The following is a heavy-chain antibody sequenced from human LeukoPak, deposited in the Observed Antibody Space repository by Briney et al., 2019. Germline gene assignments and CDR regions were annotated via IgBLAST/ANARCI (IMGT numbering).Heavy chain of an antibody. CDR3: ARGPWVSYYYYYMDV. CDR2: INHSGST. V-gene: IGHV4-34*01. D-gene: IGHD7-27*01. CDR1: GGSISSYY. J-gene: IGHJ6*03. Sequence: SETLSLTCAVSGGSISSYYWSWIRQPPGKGLEWIGEINHSGSTNYNPSLKSRVTISVDTSKNQFSLKLSSVTAADTAVYYCARGPWVSYYYYYMDVWGKGTTVTVSS.